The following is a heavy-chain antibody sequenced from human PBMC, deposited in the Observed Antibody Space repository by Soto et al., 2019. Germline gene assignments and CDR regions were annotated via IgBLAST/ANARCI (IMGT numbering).Heavy chain of an antibody. CDR2: MNPNSGGT. CDR1: GYRFSDYY. V-gene: IGHV1-2*02. CDR3: ARESGEATATLDYYYFYMDV. J-gene: IGHJ6*03. D-gene: IGHD5-12*01. Sequence: QVQLVQSGAEVKKPGASVTVSCKASGYRFSDYYLHWVRQAPGQGPEWMGWMNPNSGGTKYAQKFTGRVTMTRDTSVRTAFMELNWLKSDDTAVYYCARESGEATATLDYYYFYMDVWGIGTTVTVSS.